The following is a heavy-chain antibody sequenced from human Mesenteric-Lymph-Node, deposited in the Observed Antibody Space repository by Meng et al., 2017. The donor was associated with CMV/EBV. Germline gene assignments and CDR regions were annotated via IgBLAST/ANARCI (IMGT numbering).Heavy chain of an antibody. V-gene: IGHV4-31*03. Sequence: CTVSGGSINRSGYYWSWIRQHPGKGLEYMGYIYYSGSTYYNPSLKSRVAISIDTSQSQFSLKLSSVTAADTAVYYCARLVVIAANFDSWGQGTLVTVSS. J-gene: IGHJ4*02. CDR3: ARLVVIAANFDS. CDR1: GGSINRSGYY. D-gene: IGHD2-15*01. CDR2: IYYSGST.